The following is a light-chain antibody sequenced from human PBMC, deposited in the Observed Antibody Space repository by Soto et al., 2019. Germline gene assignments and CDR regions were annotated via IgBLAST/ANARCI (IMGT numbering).Light chain of an antibody. CDR3: SSYTTSSSYV. Sequence: QSVLTQPASVSESPGQSVTISCTGTSSDVGGYIYVSWYQQHPGKAPKLMIYDVTSRHSGVSYRFSGSKSGNTASLTISGLQAEDEADYYCSSYTTSSSYVFGSGTKVTVL. CDR2: DVT. CDR1: SSDVGGYIY. V-gene: IGLV2-14*01. J-gene: IGLJ1*01.